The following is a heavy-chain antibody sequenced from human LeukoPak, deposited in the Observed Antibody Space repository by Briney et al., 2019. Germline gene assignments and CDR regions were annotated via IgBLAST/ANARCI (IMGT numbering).Heavy chain of an antibody. V-gene: IGHV3-49*04. CDR2: IRSKAYGGTT. CDR1: GFTFGDYA. J-gene: IGHJ4*02. D-gene: IGHD3-22*01. Sequence: PGGSLRLSCTASGFTFGDYAMSWVRQAPGKGLEWVGFIRSKAYGGTTEYAASVKGRFTISRDDSKSIAYLQMNSLKTEDTAVYYCTRDHFTPHYDSSGRIDYWGQGTLVTVSS. CDR3: TRDHFTPHYDSSGRIDY.